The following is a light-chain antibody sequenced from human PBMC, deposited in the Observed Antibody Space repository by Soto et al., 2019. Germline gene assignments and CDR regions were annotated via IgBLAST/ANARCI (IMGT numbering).Light chain of an antibody. Sequence: EIVVTLSPATLSVSTGERATLSCRASQSVSSNLAWYQQKPGQAPRLLIYDASTRATVIPARFSGSGSGTEFTLTISSLQSEDFAVYYCQQYNDWPPITFGQGTRLEVK. CDR1: QSVSSN. CDR2: DAS. V-gene: IGKV3-15*01. CDR3: QQYNDWPPIT. J-gene: IGKJ5*01.